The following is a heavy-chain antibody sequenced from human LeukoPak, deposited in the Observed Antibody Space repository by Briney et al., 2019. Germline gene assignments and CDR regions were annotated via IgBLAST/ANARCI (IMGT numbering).Heavy chain of an antibody. V-gene: IGHV3-30*02. J-gene: IGHJ4*02. CDR2: VRSDGDIK. D-gene: IGHD2-2*01. CDR1: GFTFSNYG. Sequence: GGPLRLSCAASGFTFSNYGMHWVRQAPGKGLEWVAFVRSDGDIKYYADSVKGRFTISRDNSRTTLHLQMNSLRVEDTAVYHCAKDLPAAYFDYWGQGTLVTVSS. CDR3: AKDLPAAYFDY.